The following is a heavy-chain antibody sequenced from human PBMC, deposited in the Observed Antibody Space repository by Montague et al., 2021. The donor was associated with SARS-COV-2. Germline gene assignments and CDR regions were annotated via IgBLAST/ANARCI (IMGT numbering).Heavy chain of an antibody. Sequence: ETLSLTCSVSSGPIISSGYYWGWIRQPPGKELEWIGNIYYSGTTYYNPTLQSRGTISVDTSKNHLSLRLSSVTAADTAVYFCARGMIRGVTTPFDYWGQGSQVTVSS. V-gene: IGHV4-39*02. CDR2: IYYSGTT. D-gene: IGHD3-10*01. CDR1: SGPIISSGYY. CDR3: ARGMIRGVTTPFDY. J-gene: IGHJ4*02.